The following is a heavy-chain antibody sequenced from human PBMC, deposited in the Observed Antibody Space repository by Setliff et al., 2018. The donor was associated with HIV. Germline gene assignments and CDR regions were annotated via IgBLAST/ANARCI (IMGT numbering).Heavy chain of an antibody. V-gene: IGHV3-23*05. CDR3: VKDPRAAVATICDY. CDR2: VSNTGRRT. D-gene: IGHD5-12*01. Sequence: PGGSLRLSCAASGFTFSNYAMSWVRQAPGKGLEWVSAVSNTGRRTFYADSVKGRFTISKDNFENVVYLQMSSLRVDDTAVYYCVKDPRAAVATICDYWGQGTLVTVSS. J-gene: IGHJ4*02. CDR1: GFTFSNYA.